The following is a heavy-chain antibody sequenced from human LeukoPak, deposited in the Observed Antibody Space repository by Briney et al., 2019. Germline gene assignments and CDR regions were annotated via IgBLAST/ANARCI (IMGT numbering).Heavy chain of an antibody. Sequence: ASVKVCCKAAGYTFTSYYMHWVRQGPGQGLEWMGIINPGGGSTSYAQKFQGRVTMTRDTSTSTVYMELSSLRSEATAVYSCASVRHGSGSYSFDPWGQGTLVTVSS. V-gene: IGHV1-46*03. CDR2: INPGGGST. D-gene: IGHD3-10*01. J-gene: IGHJ5*02. CDR3: ASVRHGSGSYSFDP. CDR1: GYTFTSYY.